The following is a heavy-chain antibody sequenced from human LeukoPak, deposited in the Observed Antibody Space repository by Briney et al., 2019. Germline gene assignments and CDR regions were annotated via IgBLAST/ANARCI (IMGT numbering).Heavy chain of an antibody. J-gene: IGHJ4*02. CDR3: ARDFNVGYDFDY. V-gene: IGHV3-48*01. CDR2: ISTTSSAT. Sequence: GGSLRLSCAASGFRFGSFSMNWVRQAPGKGLEWISYISTTSSATYYAASVKGRFTISRDNAKNSLYLQMNSLRAEDTAVYYCARDFNVGYDFDYWGQGTLVTVSS. D-gene: IGHD1-1*01. CDR1: GFRFGSFS.